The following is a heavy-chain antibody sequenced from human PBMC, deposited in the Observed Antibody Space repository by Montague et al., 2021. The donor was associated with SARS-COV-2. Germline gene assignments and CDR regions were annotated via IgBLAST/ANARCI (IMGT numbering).Heavy chain of an antibody. V-gene: IGHV6-1*01. CDR2: TYYRSKWYN. D-gene: IGHD2-8*01. CDR1: GDSVSSNRAA. Sequence: CAISGDSVSSNRAAWNWIRQSPSRGLEWLGRTYYRSKWYNDYAVSVNSRITINPDTSKNQFSLQLNSVTPEDTAVYYCARDDPYCTNGVCYTGNWFDPWGQGTLVTVSS. J-gene: IGHJ5*02. CDR3: ARDDPYCTNGVCYTGNWFDP.